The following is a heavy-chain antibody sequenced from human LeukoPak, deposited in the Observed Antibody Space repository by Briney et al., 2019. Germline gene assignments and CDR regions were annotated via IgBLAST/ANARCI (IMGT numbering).Heavy chain of an antibody. J-gene: IGHJ5*02. CDR3: ARDPGGSSWLPNRFDP. D-gene: IGHD6-13*01. CDR2: IYYSGST. CDR1: GGSISSSSYY. V-gene: IGHV4-39*02. Sequence: SETLSLTCTVSGGSISSSSYYWGWIRQPPGKGLEWIGSIYYSGSTYYNPSLKSRVTISVDTSKNQFSLKLSSVTAADTAVYYCARDPGGSSWLPNRFDPWGQGTLVTVSS.